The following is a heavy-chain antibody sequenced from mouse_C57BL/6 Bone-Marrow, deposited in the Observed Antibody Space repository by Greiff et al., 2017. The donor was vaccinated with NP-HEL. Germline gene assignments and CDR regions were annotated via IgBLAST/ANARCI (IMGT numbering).Heavy chain of an antibody. CDR3: AREVLYYGYGY. V-gene: IGHV1-55*01. CDR1: GYTFTSYW. D-gene: IGHD2-2*01. J-gene: IGHJ2*01. CDR2: LYPGSGST. Sequence: QVQLQQPGAELVKPGASVKMSCKASGYTFTSYWITWVKQRPGQGLEWIGDLYPGSGSTNYNEKFKSKATLTVDTSSSTAYMQLSSLTSEDSAVYYCAREVLYYGYGYWGQGTTLTVSS.